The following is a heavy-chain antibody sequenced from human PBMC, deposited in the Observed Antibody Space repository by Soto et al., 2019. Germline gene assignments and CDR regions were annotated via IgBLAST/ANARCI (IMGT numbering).Heavy chain of an antibody. V-gene: IGHV3-30-3*01. Sequence: GGSLRLSCAASGFTFSSYAMHWVRQAPGKGLEWVAVISYDGSNKYYADSVKGRFTISRDNSKNTLYLQMNSLRAEDTAVYYCARDWEEGVYDSSGYYNGDYWGQGTLVTVSS. CDR1: GFTFSSYA. CDR3: ARDWEEGVYDSSGYYNGDY. D-gene: IGHD3-22*01. J-gene: IGHJ4*02. CDR2: ISYDGSNK.